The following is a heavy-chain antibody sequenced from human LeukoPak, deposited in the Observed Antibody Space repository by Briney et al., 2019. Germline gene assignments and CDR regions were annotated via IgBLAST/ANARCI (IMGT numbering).Heavy chain of an antibody. V-gene: IGHV3-7*01. CDR2: IKQDGSEK. CDR1: GFTFSSYW. D-gene: IGHD6-19*01. Sequence: GGSLRLSCAASGFTFSSYWMSWVRQAPGKGLEWVANIKQDGSEKYYVGSVKGRFTISRDNAKNSLYLQMNSLRAEDTAVYYCARASGYSSGWFYYFDYWGQGTLVTVSS. J-gene: IGHJ4*02. CDR3: ARASGYSSGWFYYFDY.